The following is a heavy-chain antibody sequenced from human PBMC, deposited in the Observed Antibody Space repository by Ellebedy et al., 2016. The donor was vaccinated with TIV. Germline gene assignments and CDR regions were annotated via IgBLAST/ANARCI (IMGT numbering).Heavy chain of an antibody. D-gene: IGHD3-10*01. CDR1: GFTFDDYA. Sequence: GGSLRLXXAASGFTFDDYAMHWVRQAPGKGLEWVSLISWDGGSTYYADSVKGRFTISRDNSKNSLYLQMNSLRAEDTALYYCAKDIHRYYYAPGAPDYWGQGTLVTVSS. CDR2: ISWDGGST. CDR3: AKDIHRYYYAPGAPDY. J-gene: IGHJ4*02. V-gene: IGHV3-43D*03.